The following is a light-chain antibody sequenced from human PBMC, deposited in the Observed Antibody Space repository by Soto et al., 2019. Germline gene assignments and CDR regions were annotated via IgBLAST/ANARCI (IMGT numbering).Light chain of an antibody. CDR2: GAS. CDR3: QQYDKSRWK. J-gene: IGKJ1*01. CDR1: HTVSGNY. V-gene: IGKV3-20*01. Sequence: EVVLTQSPGTLSLSPGERATLSCRTSHTVSGNYLAWYQQKLGQAPRLLIYGASSRATGIPDRFSGSGSGTYFTLTISRLEPEDFAVYYCQQYDKSRWKFGQGTKVEIK.